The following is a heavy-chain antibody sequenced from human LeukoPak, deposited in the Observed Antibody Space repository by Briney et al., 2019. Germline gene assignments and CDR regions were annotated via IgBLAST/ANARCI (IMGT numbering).Heavy chain of an antibody. CDR3: AKDRYDRTANFGGLSDY. D-gene: IGHD3-22*01. Sequence: GGSLRLSCGAPGFTFSSYAMSWVRQAPGKGLEWVSGISASGGSTYYADSVKGRFTISRDNSKNTLYLQMNSLRAEDTAMYYCAKDRYDRTANFGGLSDYWGQGTLVTVSS. CDR2: ISASGGST. V-gene: IGHV3-23*01. J-gene: IGHJ4*02. CDR1: GFTFSSYA.